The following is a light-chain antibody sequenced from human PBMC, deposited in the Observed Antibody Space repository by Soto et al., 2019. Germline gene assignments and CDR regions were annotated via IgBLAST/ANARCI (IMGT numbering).Light chain of an antibody. V-gene: IGLV1-36*01. CDR1: SSNIGDNP. CDR2: YDD. J-gene: IGLJ2*01. Sequence: QSVLTQSPSVSEAPRQRVTLTCSGSSSNIGDNPVNWYKQLPGKATKLLIYYDDLLASGVSDRFSGSKSGTSASLAISGLQSEDEGDYYCAAWDDSLDGVVFGGGIKLTVL. CDR3: AAWDDSLDGVV.